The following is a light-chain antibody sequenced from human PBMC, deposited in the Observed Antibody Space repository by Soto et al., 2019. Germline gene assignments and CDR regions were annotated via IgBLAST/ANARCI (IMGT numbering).Light chain of an antibody. Sequence: VLTQSPASLSLSPGERAALSCRASQSVSSSHLVWYQQKPGQAPRLLIYGASTRATGIPDRFSGSGSGTDFPLTISILEPEDFALYYCHQYGTSYTFGQGTKLEI. CDR1: QSVSSSH. J-gene: IGKJ2*01. CDR3: HQYGTSYT. V-gene: IGKV3-20*01. CDR2: GAS.